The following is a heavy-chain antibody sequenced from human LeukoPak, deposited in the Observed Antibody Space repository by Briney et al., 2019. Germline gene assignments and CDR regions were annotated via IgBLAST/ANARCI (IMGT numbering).Heavy chain of an antibody. CDR1: GFTFSTHW. Sequence: PGGSLRLSCAASGFTFSTHWMHWVRQAPRKGLVWVSRVNADGGFTSYADSVKGRFTISRDNTENTLYLQMNSLTAEDTAVYYCARDPGISGVDYWGRGTLVTVSS. CDR3: ARDPGISGVDY. D-gene: IGHD2-15*01. J-gene: IGHJ4*02. V-gene: IGHV3-74*01. CDR2: VNADGGFT.